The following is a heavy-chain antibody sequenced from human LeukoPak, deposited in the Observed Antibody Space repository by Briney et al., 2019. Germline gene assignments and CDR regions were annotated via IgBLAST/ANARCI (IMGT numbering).Heavy chain of an antibody. CDR1: GGSISSGGYY. CDR3: ARDLGSGGTLFDY. V-gene: IGHV4-31*03. CDR2: IYYSGST. J-gene: IGHJ4*02. Sequence: SETLSLTCTVSGGSISSGGYYWSWIRQPPGKGLEWIGYIYYSGSTYYNPSLKSRVTISVDTSKNQFSLKLSSVTAADTAVYYCARDLGSGGTLFDYWGQGTLVTVSS. D-gene: IGHD2-15*01.